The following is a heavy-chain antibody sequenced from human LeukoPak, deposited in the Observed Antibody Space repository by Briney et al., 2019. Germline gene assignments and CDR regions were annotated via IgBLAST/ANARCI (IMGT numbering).Heavy chain of an antibody. CDR2: ISTRSSYT. J-gene: IGHJ4*02. V-gene: IGHV3-11*06. Sequence: GGSLRLSCAASGFTFSDYYMSWIRQAPGKGLEWVSYISTRSSYTNYGDSVEGRFTISRDNAKNSLYLQMNSLRAEDTAVYYCARRGSSGYDFGYWGQGTLVTVSS. CDR1: GFTFSDYY. CDR3: ARRGSSGYDFGY. D-gene: IGHD5-12*01.